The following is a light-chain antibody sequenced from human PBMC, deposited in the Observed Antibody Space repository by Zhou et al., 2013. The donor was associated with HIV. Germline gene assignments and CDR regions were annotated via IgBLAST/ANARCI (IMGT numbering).Light chain of an antibody. CDR2: RNH. CDR3: AAWDDSLNGVV. J-gene: IGLJ2*01. V-gene: IGLV1-44*01. CDR1: SSNIGGNT. Sequence: QSVLTQPPSASGTPGQRVTISCSGSSSNIGGNTVNWYQQLPGTAPKLLIYRNHQRPSGVPDRFSGSKSGTSASLAISGLQSEDEADYYCAAWDDSLNGVVFGGGTKLTV.